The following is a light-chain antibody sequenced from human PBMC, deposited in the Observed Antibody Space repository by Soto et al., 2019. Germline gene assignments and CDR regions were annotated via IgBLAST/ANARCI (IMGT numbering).Light chain of an antibody. Sequence: DIVMTQSPDSLAVSLGERATINCNSRQSVLYTSNNKNYLAWYQQKPGQSPELLIHWASTRESGVPDRFSGSGSGADFTLTISSLQAEDVAVYYCQQYYDTPLTFGGGTKVEIK. V-gene: IGKV4-1*01. CDR2: WAS. J-gene: IGKJ4*01. CDR1: QSVLYTSNNKNY. CDR3: QQYYDTPLT.